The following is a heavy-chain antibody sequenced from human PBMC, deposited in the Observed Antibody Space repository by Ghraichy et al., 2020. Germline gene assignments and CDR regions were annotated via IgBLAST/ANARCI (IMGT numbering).Heavy chain of an antibody. Sequence: GESLNISCAASGFTFSSYAMSWVRQAPGKGLEWVSAISGSGGSTYYADSVKGRFTISRDNSKNTLYLQMNSLRAEDTAVYYCAKDRGNWNYHAFDIWGQGTMVTVSS. J-gene: IGHJ3*02. D-gene: IGHD1-7*01. CDR1: GFTFSSYA. V-gene: IGHV3-23*01. CDR2: ISGSGGST. CDR3: AKDRGNWNYHAFDI.